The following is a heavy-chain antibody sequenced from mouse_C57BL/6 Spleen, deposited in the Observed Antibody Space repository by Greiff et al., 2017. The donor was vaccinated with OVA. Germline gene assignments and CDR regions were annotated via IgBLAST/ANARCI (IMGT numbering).Heavy chain of an antibody. J-gene: IGHJ2*01. V-gene: IGHV10-1*01. CDR1: GFSFNTYA. CDR2: IRSKSNNYAT. D-gene: IGHD2-1*01. CDR3: VSGNPYYFDY. Sequence: DVMLVESGGGLVQPKGSLKLSCAASGFSFNTYAMNWVRQAPGKGLEWVARIRSKSNNYATYYADSVKDRFTISRDDSESMLYLQMNNLKTEDTAMYYCVSGNPYYFDYWGQGTTLTVSS.